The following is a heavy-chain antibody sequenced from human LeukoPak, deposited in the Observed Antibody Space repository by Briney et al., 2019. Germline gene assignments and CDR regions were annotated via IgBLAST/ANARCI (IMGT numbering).Heavy chain of an antibody. J-gene: IGHJ3*02. V-gene: IGHV4-59*01. CDR2: ISYSGST. CDR1: GGSISPYY. Sequence: SETLSLTCIVSGGSISPYYWSWIRQPPGKGLEWIGYISYSGSTDYNPSLKSRVTISVDTSKSQFSLKLSSVTAADTAMYYCARDASYYDSSGYSFFDIWGQGTMVTVSS. D-gene: IGHD3-22*01. CDR3: ARDASYYDSSGYSFFDI.